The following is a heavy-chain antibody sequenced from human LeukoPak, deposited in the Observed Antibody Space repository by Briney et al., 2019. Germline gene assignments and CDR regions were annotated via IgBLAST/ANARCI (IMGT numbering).Heavy chain of an antibody. J-gene: IGHJ4*02. Sequence: GGSLRLSCAASGFTFSSYSMNWVRQAPGKGLEWVSSISSSSRYMYYADSAKGRFTISRDNAKNSLYLQMNSLRAEDTAVYYCAKSRMVRGVIRSGFDYWGQGTLVTGSS. CDR1: GFTFSSYS. D-gene: IGHD3-10*01. CDR2: ISSSSRYM. V-gene: IGHV3-21*01. CDR3: AKSRMVRGVIRSGFDY.